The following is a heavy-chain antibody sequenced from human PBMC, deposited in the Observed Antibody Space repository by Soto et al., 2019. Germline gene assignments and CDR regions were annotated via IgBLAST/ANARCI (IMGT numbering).Heavy chain of an antibody. D-gene: IGHD5-18*01. CDR2: IFSTGTT. Sequence: QVQLQESGPGLVKPSDTLSLTCGVSGSSISSDYWWGWIRQTPGKGLEWIGYIFSTGTTCYNPSLQSRVTMSVDTANNQFPLRLNSVTAVDTAVYYCARKPDSLYYFDFWGQGTLVTVSS. V-gene: IGHV4-28*01. J-gene: IGHJ4*02. CDR3: ARKPDSLYYFDF. CDR1: GSSISSDYW.